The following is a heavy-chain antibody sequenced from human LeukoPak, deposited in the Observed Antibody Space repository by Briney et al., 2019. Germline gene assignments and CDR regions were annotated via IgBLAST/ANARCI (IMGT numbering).Heavy chain of an antibody. D-gene: IGHD5-18*01. CDR2: IYHSGST. CDR3: ARGPAASDY. V-gene: IGHV4-38-2*01. Sequence: SETLSLTCAVSGYSISSGYYWGWIRQPPGKGLGWIGSIYHSGSTYYNPSLKSRVTMSVDTSKNQFSLKLSSVTAADTAVYYCARGPAASDYWGQGTLVTVSS. CDR1: GYSISSGYY. J-gene: IGHJ4*02.